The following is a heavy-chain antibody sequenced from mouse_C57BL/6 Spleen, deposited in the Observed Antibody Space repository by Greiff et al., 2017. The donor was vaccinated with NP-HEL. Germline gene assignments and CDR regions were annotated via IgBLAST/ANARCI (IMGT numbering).Heavy chain of an antibody. CDR1: GYTFTSYW. Sequence: QVQLQQPGAELVRPGSSVKLSCKASGYTFTSYWMHWVKQRPIQGLEWIGNIDPSDSETHYNQKFKDKATLTVDKSSSTAYMQLSSLTPEDSAVYYCARSDYYGSSYYFDYWGQGTTLTVSS. CDR3: ARSDYYGSSYYFDY. V-gene: IGHV1-52*01. D-gene: IGHD1-1*01. J-gene: IGHJ2*01. CDR2: IDPSDSET.